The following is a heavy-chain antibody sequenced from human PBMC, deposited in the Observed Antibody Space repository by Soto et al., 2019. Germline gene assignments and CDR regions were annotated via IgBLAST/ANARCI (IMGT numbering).Heavy chain of an antibody. V-gene: IGHV1-69*13. CDR2: IIPIFGTA. CDR3: ARVYCNYPSYYYYGKDV. D-gene: IGHD4-4*01. J-gene: IGHJ6*02. Sequence: GASVKVSCKASGGTFSSYAISWVRQAPGQGLEWMGGIIPIFGTANYAQKIQRRVTITADESTSRAYMELSSLRSEDTAVYYCARVYCNYPSYYYYGKDVWGQGATVTGSS. CDR1: GGTFSSYA.